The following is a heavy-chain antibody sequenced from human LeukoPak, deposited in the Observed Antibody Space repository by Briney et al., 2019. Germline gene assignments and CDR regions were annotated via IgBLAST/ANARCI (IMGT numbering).Heavy chain of an antibody. V-gene: IGHV1-18*01. Sequence: VASVKVSCKASVYTFTSYGISGVRQAPGQGLEWMGWISAYNGNTNYAQKLQGRVTMTTDTSTSTAYMELRSLRSDDTAVYYCARRLGEQPGSWFDPWGQGTLVTVSS. CDR2: ISAYNGNT. J-gene: IGHJ5*02. CDR3: ARRLGEQPGSWFDP. CDR1: VYTFTSYG. D-gene: IGHD3-16*01.